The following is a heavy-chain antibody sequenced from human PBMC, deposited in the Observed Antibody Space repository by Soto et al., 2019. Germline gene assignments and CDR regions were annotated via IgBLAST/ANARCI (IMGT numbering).Heavy chain of an antibody. CDR1: GFSFGTYG. CDR3: AKDSVPGPGPYNGAYYSPHGH. V-gene: IGHV3-23*01. J-gene: IGHJ4*02. CDR2: MSGNAGQA. D-gene: IGHD1-26*01. Sequence: GGSLRLSCTSSGFSFGTYGMSWVRQAPGRGLEWVAAMSGNAGQAYYPDSAKGRFSISRDNLENILYLEIRSLTAEDTAVYYCAKDSVPGPGPYNGAYYSPHGHWGRGTRVTVSS.